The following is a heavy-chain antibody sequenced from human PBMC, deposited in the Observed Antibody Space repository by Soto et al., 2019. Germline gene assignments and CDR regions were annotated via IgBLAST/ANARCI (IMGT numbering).Heavy chain of an antibody. CDR1: GSTFTGYY. D-gene: IGHD6-19*01. CDR2: INPNSGGT. V-gene: IGHV1-2*04. CDR3: GGQRYSSCWNCCWK. Sequence: ASVKVSCKASGSTFTGYYMHWVRQAPGQGLEWVGWINPNSGGTNYAQKFQGWVTMTRDTSISTAYLEVSSLSDDDTAIYYCGGQRYSSCWNCCWKWVQGTLVTAPQ. J-gene: IGHJ1*01.